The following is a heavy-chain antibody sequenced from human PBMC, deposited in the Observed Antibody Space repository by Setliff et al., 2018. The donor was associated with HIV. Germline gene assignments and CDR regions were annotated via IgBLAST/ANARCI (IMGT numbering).Heavy chain of an antibody. CDR1: GGSISSGIYY. CDR3: ARGEYYFDY. V-gene: IGHV4-61*02. J-gene: IGHJ4*02. Sequence: SETLSLTCTVSGGSISSGIYYWSWIRQPAGKGLEWIGRICTSGSTNYNPSLKSRVTISVDTSKNQFSLKLSSVTATDTAVYYCARGEYYFDYWGQGTLVTVSS. CDR2: ICTSGST.